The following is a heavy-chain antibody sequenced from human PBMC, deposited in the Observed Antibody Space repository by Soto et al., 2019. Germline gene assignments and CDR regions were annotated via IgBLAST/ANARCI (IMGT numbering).Heavy chain of an antibody. CDR1: GGSVSSGDYY. J-gene: IGHJ5*02. CDR2: IYYIGST. Sequence: SETLSLTCTVSGGSVSSGDYYWNWIRHPPGRGLEWLGYIYYIGSTNYNPSLKSRVTISVDTSKNEFALRLRSVTAADTAVYYCARVRKLQFLERSSQVGNWFDRWGQGTLVTVSS. CDR3: ARVRKLQFLERSSQVGNWFDR. D-gene: IGHD3-3*01. V-gene: IGHV4-61*08.